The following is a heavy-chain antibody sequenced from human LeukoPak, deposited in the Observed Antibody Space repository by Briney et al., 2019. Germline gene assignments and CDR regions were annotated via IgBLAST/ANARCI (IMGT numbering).Heavy chain of an antibody. CDR3: ARDQRITMVRGGSVDV. V-gene: IGHV1-18*01. Sequence: SVKVSCKASGYTFTSYGISWVRQAAGQGLEWMGWISAYNGNTNYAQKLQGRVTMTTDTSTSTAYMELRSLRSDDTAVYYCARDQRITMVRGGSVDVWGQGTTVTVSS. J-gene: IGHJ6*02. CDR2: ISAYNGNT. D-gene: IGHD3-10*01. CDR1: GYTFTSYG.